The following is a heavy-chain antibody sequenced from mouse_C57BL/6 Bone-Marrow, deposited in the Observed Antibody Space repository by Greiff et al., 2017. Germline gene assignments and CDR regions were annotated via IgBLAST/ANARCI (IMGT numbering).Heavy chain of an antibody. CDR3: ARAHITAVVGDAMDY. J-gene: IGHJ4*01. D-gene: IGHD1-1*01. CDR1: GYTFTSYC. Sequence: VQLQQSGAELVMPGASVKLSCKASGYTFTSYCMHWVKQRPGQGLEWIGEIYPSDSNTNYNNKFKGKATLTVDKSSSTAYMQLSSLTSADAAVSYGARAHITAVVGDAMDYWGQGGSVTASS. CDR2: IYPSDSNT. V-gene: IGHV1-69*01.